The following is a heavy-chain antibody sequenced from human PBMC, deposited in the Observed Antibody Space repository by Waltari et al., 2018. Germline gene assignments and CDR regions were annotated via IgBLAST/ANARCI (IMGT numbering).Heavy chain of an antibody. V-gene: IGHV3-23*01. J-gene: IGHJ4*02. Sequence: EVQLLESGGGLVQPGGSLRLSCVVSGFSFSSYAMTWVRQAPGKGLQWVSSITARGDSTSFADYVKGRFTISRDNSKNTLYLQMNSLSAEDSAVYFCVSFIASGTTRIDYWGQGTLVTVSS. D-gene: IGHD2-21*01. CDR2: ITARGDST. CDR3: VSFIASGTTRIDY. CDR1: GFSFSSYA.